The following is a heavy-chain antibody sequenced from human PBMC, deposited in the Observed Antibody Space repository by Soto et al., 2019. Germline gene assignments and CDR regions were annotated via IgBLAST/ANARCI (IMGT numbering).Heavy chain of an antibody. Sequence: NPGGSLRLSCAASGFTFSSYSMNWVRQAPGKGLEWVSSISSSSSFLYYADSVKGRFTISRDNAKNSLYLQMNSLRAEDTAVYYCATAKPDAFDVWGQGTMVTVSS. CDR3: ATAKPDAFDV. CDR2: ISSSSSFL. V-gene: IGHV3-21*01. J-gene: IGHJ3*01. CDR1: GFTFSSYS.